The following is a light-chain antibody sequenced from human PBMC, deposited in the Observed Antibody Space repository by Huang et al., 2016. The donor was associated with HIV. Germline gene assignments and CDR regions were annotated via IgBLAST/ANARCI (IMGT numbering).Light chain of an antibody. Sequence: DIQMTQSPSTLSASVGDRVTITCRASQSISSWLAWYQQKPGKAPKLLIYKASSLESGVPSRCSGSGSVTEFTLTSSSLQPDDFATYYCQQYNILWTFGQGTKVEIK. CDR3: QQYNILWT. J-gene: IGKJ1*01. CDR1: QSISSW. V-gene: IGKV1-5*03. CDR2: KAS.